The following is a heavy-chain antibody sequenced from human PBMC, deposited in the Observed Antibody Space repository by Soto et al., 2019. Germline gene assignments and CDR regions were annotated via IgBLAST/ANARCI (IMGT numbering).Heavy chain of an antibody. CDR2: IYYSGST. V-gene: IGHV4-39*01. D-gene: IGHD2-8*01. J-gene: IGHJ4*02. CDR3: AASPVLMVYAISFTGPDL. Sequence: PSETLSLTCTVSGGSISSSSYYWGWIRQPPGKGLEWIGSIYYSGSTYYNPSLKSRVTISVDTSKNQFSLKLSSVTAADTAVYYCAASPVLMVYAISFTGPDLWGQGSLVTVSS. CDR1: GGSISSSSYY.